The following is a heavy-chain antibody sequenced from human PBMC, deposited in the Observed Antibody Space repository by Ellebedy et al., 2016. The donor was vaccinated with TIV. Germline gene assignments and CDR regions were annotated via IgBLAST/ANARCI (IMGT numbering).Heavy chain of an antibody. Sequence: SETLSLTCTVSGGSISSYYWSWIRQPPGKGLEWIGYIYYSGSTNCNPSLKSRVTISVDTSKNQFSLKLSSVTAADTAVYYCARTTAVAGTYYYGMDVWGQGTTVTVSS. CDR2: IYYSGST. D-gene: IGHD6-19*01. CDR3: ARTTAVAGTYYYGMDV. J-gene: IGHJ6*02. V-gene: IGHV4-59*01. CDR1: GGSISSYY.